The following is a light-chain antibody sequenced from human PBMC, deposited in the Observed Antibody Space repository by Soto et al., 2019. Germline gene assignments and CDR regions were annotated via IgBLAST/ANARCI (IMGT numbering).Light chain of an antibody. V-gene: IGKV1-5*03. Sequence: DIQMTQSPSTLSASIGDTVTVACRASQGISNWLAWYQQKPGKAPKLLIYQASSLENGVPSRFSGSGSGTEFSLTISSLQPDDFATYYCQQYSSHSTFGQGTKVDIK. CDR3: QQYSSHST. CDR2: QAS. CDR1: QGISNW. J-gene: IGKJ1*01.